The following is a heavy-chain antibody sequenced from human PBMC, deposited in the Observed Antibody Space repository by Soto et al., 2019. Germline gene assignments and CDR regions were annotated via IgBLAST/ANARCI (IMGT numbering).Heavy chain of an antibody. D-gene: IGHD5-12*01. CDR2: IYPGDSDT. CDR1: EYSFSSYW. Sequence: GESLTISCKGSEYSFSSYWIGWVRQMPGKGLEWMGIIYPGDSDTRYRPSFQGQVTMSADKSISTAYLQWSSLKASDTAMYYCARRGRDSGYYNFAYWGQGTLVTVSS. J-gene: IGHJ4*02. V-gene: IGHV5-51*01. CDR3: ARRGRDSGYYNFAY.